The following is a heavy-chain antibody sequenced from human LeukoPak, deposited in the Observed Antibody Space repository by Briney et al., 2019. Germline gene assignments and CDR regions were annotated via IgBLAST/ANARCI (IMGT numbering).Heavy chain of an antibody. V-gene: IGHV1-2*02. CDR1: GYTFTGYY. D-gene: IGHD2-2*01. Sequence: ASVKVSCKASGYTFTGYYMHWVRQAPGQGLELMGWINPNSGGTNYAQKFQGRVTMTRDTSISTAYMELSRLRSDDTAVYYCARVGLPAAQRAVDYWGQGTLVTVSS. CDR2: INPNSGGT. CDR3: ARVGLPAAQRAVDY. J-gene: IGHJ4*02.